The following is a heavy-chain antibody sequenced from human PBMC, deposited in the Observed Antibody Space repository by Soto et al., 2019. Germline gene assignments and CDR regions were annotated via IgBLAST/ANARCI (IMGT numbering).Heavy chain of an antibody. CDR3: AGGGAGSGPFTWELPDH. CDR1: GNTFTYRY. V-gene: IGHV1-45*02. J-gene: IGHJ4*02. CDR2: ITPFSGDV. Sequence: QMQLVQSGAEVKKTGSSVTVSCKALGNTFTYRYLHWVRQAPGQALEWMGWITPFSGDVHYAQKFQERVTITRGSSINTAYMQMSSLRSEDTAMYFCAGGGAGSGPFTWELPDHWGQGTLVTVSS. D-gene: IGHD1-26*01.